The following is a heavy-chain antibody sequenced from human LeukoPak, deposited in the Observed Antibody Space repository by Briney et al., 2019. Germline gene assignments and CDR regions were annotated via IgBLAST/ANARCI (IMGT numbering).Heavy chain of an antibody. CDR1: GFTFSSYS. J-gene: IGHJ4*02. CDR3: ARDEQGAGTTRRPY. D-gene: IGHD1-26*01. CDR2: ISSSSSYI. Sequence: GGSLRLSCAASGFTFSSYSMNWVRQAPGKGLEWVSSISSSSSYIYYADSVKGRFTISRDNSKNTLYLQMNSLRAEDTAVYYCARDEQGAGTTRRPYWGQGTLVIVSS. V-gene: IGHV3-21*04.